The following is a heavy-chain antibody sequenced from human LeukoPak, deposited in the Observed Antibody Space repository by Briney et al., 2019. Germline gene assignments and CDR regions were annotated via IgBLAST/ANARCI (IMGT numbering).Heavy chain of an antibody. CDR3: ARGFGNLFSQQFDY. CDR2: IIPIFGTA. CDR1: GGTFSSYA. Sequence: ASVKVSFKASGGTFSSYAISWVRQAPGQGLEWMGGIIPIFGTANYAQKFQGRVTITADESTSTAYMELSSLRSEDTAVYYCARGFGNLFSQQFDYWGQGTLVTVSS. V-gene: IGHV1-69*13. D-gene: IGHD2-21*01. J-gene: IGHJ4*02.